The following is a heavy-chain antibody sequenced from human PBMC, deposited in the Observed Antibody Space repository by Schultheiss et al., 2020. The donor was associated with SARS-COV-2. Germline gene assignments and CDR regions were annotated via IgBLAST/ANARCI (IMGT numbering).Heavy chain of an antibody. V-gene: IGHV4-59*01. J-gene: IGHJ4*02. CDR2: IYYSGST. Sequence: SETLSLTCAVYGGSFSGYYWSWIRQPPGKGLEWIGYIYYSGSTNYNPSLKSRVTISVDTSKNQFSLKLSSVTAADTAVYYCARHQHYYDSSGYLDYWGQGTLVTVSS. CDR1: GGSFSGYY. CDR3: ARHQHYYDSSGYLDY. D-gene: IGHD3-22*01.